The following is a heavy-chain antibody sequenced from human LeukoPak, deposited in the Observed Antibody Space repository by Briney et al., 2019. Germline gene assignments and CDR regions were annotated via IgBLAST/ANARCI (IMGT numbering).Heavy chain of an antibody. CDR2: ISAYNGNT. CDR3: ARTVVITTPSDY. J-gene: IGHJ4*02. D-gene: IGHD3-22*01. V-gene: IGHV1-18*01. CDR1: GYTFTSYG. Sequence: ASVKVSCKASGYTFTSYGISWVRQAPGQGLEWMGWISAYNGNTNYAQKLQGRDTMTTDTSTSTAYMELRSLRSDDTAVYYCARTVVITTPSDYWGQGTLVTVSS.